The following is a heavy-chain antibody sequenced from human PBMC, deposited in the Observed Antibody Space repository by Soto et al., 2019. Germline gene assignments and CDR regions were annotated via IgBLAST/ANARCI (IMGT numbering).Heavy chain of an antibody. Sequence: SVKVSCKASGGTFSSYAISWVRQAPGQGLEWMGGIIPIFGTANYAQKFQGRVTITADESTSTAYMELSSLRSEDTAVYYCARDPTYYYDSSGYYGGAFDIWGQGTMVTVSS. V-gene: IGHV1-69*13. CDR3: ARDPTYYYDSSGYYGGAFDI. J-gene: IGHJ3*02. CDR1: GGTFSSYA. D-gene: IGHD3-22*01. CDR2: IIPIFGTA.